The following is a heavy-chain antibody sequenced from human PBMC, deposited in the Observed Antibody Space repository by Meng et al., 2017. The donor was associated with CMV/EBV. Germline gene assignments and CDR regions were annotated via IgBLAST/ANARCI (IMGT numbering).Heavy chain of an antibody. CDR3: ARLTYGSGSYYPAVGFDY. Sequence: SISNSNWWSWVRQPPGKGLEWIGEIHHSGSTNYNPSLKSRVTISVDKSKNQFSLKLSSVTAADTAVYYCARLTYGSGSYYPAVGFDYWGQGTLVTVSS. J-gene: IGHJ4*02. CDR2: IHHSGST. CDR1: SISNSNW. D-gene: IGHD3-10*01. V-gene: IGHV4-4*02.